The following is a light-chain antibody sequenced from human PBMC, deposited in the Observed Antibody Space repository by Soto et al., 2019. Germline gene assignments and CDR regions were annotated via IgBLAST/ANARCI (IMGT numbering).Light chain of an antibody. J-gene: IGLJ2*01. V-gene: IGLV3-1*01. Sequence: SYELTQPPSVSVSPEQTASFTCSGDRLQYKFVSWYQQKPGQSPVLVIYQSTKRPSDIPERFSGSNSGNTATLTISGTQPMDEADYYCQTWDSYTAVFGGGTKVTVL. CDR3: QTWDSYTAV. CDR1: RLQYKF. CDR2: QST.